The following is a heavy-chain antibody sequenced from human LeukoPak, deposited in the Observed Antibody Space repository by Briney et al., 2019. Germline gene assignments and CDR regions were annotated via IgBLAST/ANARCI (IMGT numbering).Heavy chain of an antibody. CDR3: ARVGNYYLDY. J-gene: IGHJ4*02. CDR1: SGSISSSSYY. V-gene: IGHV4-39*07. D-gene: IGHD1-7*01. CDR2: IYYSGST. Sequence: SETLSLTCTVSSGSISSSSYYWGWIRQPPGKGLEWIGSIYYSGSTYYNPSLKSRVTISVDTSKNQFSLKLSSVTAADTAVYYCARVGNYYLDYWGQGTLVTVSS.